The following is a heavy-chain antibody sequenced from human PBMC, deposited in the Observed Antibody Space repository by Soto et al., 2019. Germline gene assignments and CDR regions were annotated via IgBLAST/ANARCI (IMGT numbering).Heavy chain of an antibody. J-gene: IGHJ5*02. CDR2: INHSGST. CDR1: GGSLSGYY. D-gene: IGHD3-3*01. V-gene: IGHV4-34*01. CDR3: ARERELGFWSGYLAGDITGTTFWFDP. Sequence: SETLSLTCAVYGGSLSGYYWSWIRQPPGKGLEWIGEINHSGSTNYNPSLKSRVTISVDTSKNQFSLKLSSVTAADTAVYYCARERELGFWSGYLAGDITGTTFWFDPWGQGTLVTVSS.